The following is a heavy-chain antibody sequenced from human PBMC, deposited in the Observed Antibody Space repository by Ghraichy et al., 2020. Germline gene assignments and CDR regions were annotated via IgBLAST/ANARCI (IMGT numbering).Heavy chain of an antibody. D-gene: IGHD6-19*01. CDR2: ISGSGIST. V-gene: IGHV3-23*01. CDR3: AKVHSSGWYQVKSGPFDY. Sequence: GESLNISCAASGFTLSNYAMSWVRQAPGNGLECVSSISGSGISTYYADSVKGRFTISRDNSKNTLYLQMNSLRSEDTAVYYCAKVHSSGWYQVKSGPFDYWGQGILATVSS. J-gene: IGHJ4*02. CDR1: GFTLSNYA.